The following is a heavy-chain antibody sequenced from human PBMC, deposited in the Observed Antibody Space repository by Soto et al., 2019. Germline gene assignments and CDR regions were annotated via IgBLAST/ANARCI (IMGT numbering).Heavy chain of an antibody. CDR1: GGPFLNYA. D-gene: IGHD3-16*01. J-gene: IGHJ4*02. V-gene: IGHV1-69*01. CDR3: ATYKPSLGGVPIFDH. Sequence: QVHLVQSGAEVKRSGSSVKVSCKASGGPFLNYAITWVRQAPGQGLEWMGGIIPLFNRTNYAENFQGRVAITTDEFTRTTYLEMNTLRSDDTAVYYCATYKPSLGGVPIFDHWGQGTLVSVSS. CDR2: IIPLFNRT.